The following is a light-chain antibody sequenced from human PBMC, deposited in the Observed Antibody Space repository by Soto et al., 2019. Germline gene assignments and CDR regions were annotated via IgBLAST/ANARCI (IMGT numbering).Light chain of an antibody. Sequence: EIVMTQSPATLSVSPGERATLSCRASQSVSSNLAWYQQKPGQAPRLLIYDASNRATGIPARFSGSGSGTDFTLTISSLEPEDFAVYYCQQYNNWPPLTFGGGTKVDIK. V-gene: IGKV3D-15*01. J-gene: IGKJ4*01. CDR2: DAS. CDR1: QSVSSN. CDR3: QQYNNWPPLT.